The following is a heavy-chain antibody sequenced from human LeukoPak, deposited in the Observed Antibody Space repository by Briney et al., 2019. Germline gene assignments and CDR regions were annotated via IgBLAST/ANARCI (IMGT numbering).Heavy chain of an antibody. CDR1: GYIFDGYD. D-gene: IGHD5-12*01. J-gene: IGHJ5*01. CDR3: VRARYSSAWFDS. V-gene: IGHV1-8*01. Sequence: ASVRVSCKASGYIFDGYDINWVRQATGKGLEWMGWMNPKTGNTGYAQKFQGRVNMTSDTPMTTAYMELNSLNSEDTAVYYCVRARYSSAWFDSWGHGTLVIVSS. CDR2: MNPKTGNT.